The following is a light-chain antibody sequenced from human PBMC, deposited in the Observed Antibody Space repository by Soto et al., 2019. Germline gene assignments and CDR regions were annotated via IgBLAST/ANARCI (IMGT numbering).Light chain of an antibody. Sequence: QSARTQPASVSGSPGQSITISCTGTSSDVGGYKYVSWYQQHPGKAPKLMIYDVSNRPSGVSNRFSGSKSGNTASLTISGLQAEDEADYYCSSYTSSSTLGVFGGGTKLTVL. CDR3: SSYTSSSTLGV. J-gene: IGLJ2*01. V-gene: IGLV2-14*01. CDR2: DVS. CDR1: SSDVGGYKY.